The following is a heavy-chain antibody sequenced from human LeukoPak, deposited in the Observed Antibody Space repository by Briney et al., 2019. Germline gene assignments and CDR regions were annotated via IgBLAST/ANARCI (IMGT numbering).Heavy chain of an antibody. V-gene: IGHV4-39*01. CDR1: GGSISSGFYY. CDR2: IYYSGTT. J-gene: IGHJ5*02. D-gene: IGHD3-10*01. Sequence: SETLSLTCTVSGGSISSGFYYWGWLRQPPGKGLEWIGSIYYSGTTYYNPSLKSRVTISVDTSRNQFSLKLSSVTAADTAVYYCATHPKSCTRGIFITGKACWFDPWGQGTLVTVSS. CDR3: ATHPKSCTRGIFITGKACWFDP.